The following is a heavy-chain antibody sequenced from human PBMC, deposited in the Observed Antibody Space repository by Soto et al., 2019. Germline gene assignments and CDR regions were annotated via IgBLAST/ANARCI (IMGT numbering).Heavy chain of an antibody. CDR3: ARDRGYGDYGVDYYYYGMDV. Sequence: EVQLVESGGGLIQPGGSLRLSCAASGFTVSSNYMSWVRQAPGKGLEWVSVIYSGGSTYYADSVKGRFTISRDNSKNTLYLQMNSLRAEDTAVYYCARDRGYGDYGVDYYYYGMDVWGQGTTVTVSS. CDR2: IYSGGST. V-gene: IGHV3-53*01. CDR1: GFTVSSNY. J-gene: IGHJ6*02. D-gene: IGHD4-17*01.